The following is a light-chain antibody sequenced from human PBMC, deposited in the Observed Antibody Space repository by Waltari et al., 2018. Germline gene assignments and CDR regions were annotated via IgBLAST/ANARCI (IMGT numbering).Light chain of an antibody. CDR1: SGHSSNV. V-gene: IGLV4-69*01. Sequence: QLVLTQSPSASASLGASVKLTCTLSSGHSSNVIAWLQQRPEKGPRYLMKVNSDGSHRKGDEIPDRFSGSSSGAERYLTISNLQSEDEADYFCQTGGHGTWVFGGGTTLTVL. J-gene: IGLJ3*02. CDR2: VNSDGSH. CDR3: QTGGHGTWV.